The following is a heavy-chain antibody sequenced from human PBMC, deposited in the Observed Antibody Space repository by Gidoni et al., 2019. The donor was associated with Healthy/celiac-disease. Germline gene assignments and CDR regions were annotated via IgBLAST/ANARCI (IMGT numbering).Heavy chain of an antibody. CDR2: ISGSGGST. V-gene: IGHV3-23*01. J-gene: IGHJ4*02. CDR3: AKGRDSTNYFDY. Sequence: EVQLLESGGGLVQPGGSLRLSCAASGFTFRSYAMSWVRQAPGKGLEGVSAISGSGGSTYYADSVKGRFTISRDNSKNTLYLQMNSLRAEDTAVYYCAKGRDSTNYFDYWGQGTLVTVSS. CDR1: GFTFRSYA. D-gene: IGHD6-13*01.